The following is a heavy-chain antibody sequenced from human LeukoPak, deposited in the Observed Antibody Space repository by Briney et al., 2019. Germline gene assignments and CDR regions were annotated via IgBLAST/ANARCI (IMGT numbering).Heavy chain of an antibody. V-gene: IGHV3-30*02. CDR3: ANDVGSSTTPDV. CDR1: GFTFSSYG. D-gene: IGHD2-15*01. J-gene: IGHJ6*04. Sequence: GGSLRLSCAASGFTFSSYGMHWVRQAPGKGLEWVAVIWYDGSNKYYADSVKGRFIISRDNSKNTLYLQMNSLRAGDTAVYYCANDVGSSTTPDVWGKGTTVAVSS. CDR2: IWYDGSNK.